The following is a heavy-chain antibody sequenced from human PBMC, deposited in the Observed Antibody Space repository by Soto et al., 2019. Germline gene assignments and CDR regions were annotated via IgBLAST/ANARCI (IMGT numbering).Heavy chain of an antibody. V-gene: IGHV4-59*08. CDR3: ARHVGKWGFDY. D-gene: IGHD1-26*01. J-gene: IGHJ4*02. Sequence: QVQLQESGPGLVQPSETLSLTCTVSGGSMTGYYWSWVRQTPEKGLEWIVNIFSGGSTTHNPSLKSRATISVDTFRNQFSLKLSSVTATDTAVYYCARHVGKWGFDYWGQGTLVTVSS. CDR1: GGSMTGYY. CDR2: IFSGGST.